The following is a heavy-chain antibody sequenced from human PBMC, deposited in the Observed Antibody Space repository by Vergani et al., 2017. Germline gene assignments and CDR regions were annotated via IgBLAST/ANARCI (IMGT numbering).Heavy chain of an antibody. J-gene: IGHJ4*02. CDR3: ARLSGGY. V-gene: IGHV4-38-2*01. D-gene: IGHD2/OR15-2a*01. CDR1: GYSISSGYY. Sequence: QVQLQESGPGLVKPSETLSLTCAVSGYSISSGYYWGWIRQPPGKGLEWIGSIYHGGSTYYNPSLKSRVTISVDTSKNQFSLKLSSVTAADTAVYYCARLSGGYWGQGTLVTVSS. CDR2: IYHGGST.